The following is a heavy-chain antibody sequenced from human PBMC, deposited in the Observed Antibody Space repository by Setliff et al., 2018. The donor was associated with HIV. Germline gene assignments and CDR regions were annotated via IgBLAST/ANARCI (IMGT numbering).Heavy chain of an antibody. D-gene: IGHD3-16*02. V-gene: IGHV4-31*03. CDR2: IYYSGST. J-gene: IGHJ4*02. Sequence: PYETLSLTCTVSAGSISSGCYFWSWIRQHPGKGLEWSGYIYYSGSTYSNTSLKSRVTISVDTSKNQFSLKLSAVTSADTAVYYCARAAPYYDYVWGSDRHFDYWGQGTLVTVSS. CDR3: ARAAPYYDYVWGSDRHFDY. CDR1: AGSISSGCYF.